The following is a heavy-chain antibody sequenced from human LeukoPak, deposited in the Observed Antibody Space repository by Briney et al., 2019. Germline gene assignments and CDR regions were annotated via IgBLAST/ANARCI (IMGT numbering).Heavy chain of an antibody. CDR3: ARELWFVNAPGSWFDP. CDR1: GDSISSGDYS. J-gene: IGHJ5*02. Sequence: PSETLSLTCAVCGDSISSGDYSWSWIRQPSGKGLEWIGYIFHSGSSYYNPSLKSRVTISVDKSKNQFSLRLTSVTAADTAVYYCARELWFVNAPGSWFDPWGQGTLVTVSS. CDR2: IFHSGSS. D-gene: IGHD3-10*01. V-gene: IGHV4-30-2*01.